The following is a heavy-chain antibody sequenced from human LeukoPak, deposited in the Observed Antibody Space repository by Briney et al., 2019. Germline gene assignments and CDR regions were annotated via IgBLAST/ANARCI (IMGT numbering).Heavy chain of an antibody. CDR1: GFTFSRHW. Sequence: GGSLRLSCAASGFTFSRHWMHWVRQAPGKGLVWVSRSNSDGSSTNYADSVKGRFTISRDNAKNTLYLQMNSLRAEDTAVYYCASDTVDTAVGIDYWSQGTLVTVSS. CDR3: ASDTVDTAVGIDY. CDR2: SNSDGSST. D-gene: IGHD5-18*01. J-gene: IGHJ4*02. V-gene: IGHV3-74*01.